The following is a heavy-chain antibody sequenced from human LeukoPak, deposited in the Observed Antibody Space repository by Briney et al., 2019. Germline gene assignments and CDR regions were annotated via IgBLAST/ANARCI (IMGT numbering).Heavy chain of an antibody. CDR1: GGSINNFY. J-gene: IGHJ4*02. Sequence: PSETLSLTCTVSGGSINNFYWSWIRQPPGKSLEWIGYIYSNGSTNYNPSLKSRVTMSVDTSKNQFSLRLTSVTAADTAVYYCARTPPLGHCIGCNCYGIDYWGQGTLVTVSS. CDR2: IYSNGST. CDR3: ARTPPLGHCIGCNCYGIDY. V-gene: IGHV4-59*01. D-gene: IGHD2-15*01.